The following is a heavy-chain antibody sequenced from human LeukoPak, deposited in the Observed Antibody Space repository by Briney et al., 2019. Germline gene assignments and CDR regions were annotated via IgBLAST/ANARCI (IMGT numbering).Heavy chain of an antibody. CDR3: ARRYDGALDH. Sequence: GGSLRLSCAASGFTFSSYWMHWVRQAPGKGLVWVADIKNDGSSADYADSVKGRFTITRDNVKNMLYLLMDSLRAEDTALFYCARRYDGALDHWGQGTLVTVSS. CDR1: GFTFSSYW. J-gene: IGHJ4*02. D-gene: IGHD3-3*01. CDR2: IKNDGSSA. V-gene: IGHV3-74*01.